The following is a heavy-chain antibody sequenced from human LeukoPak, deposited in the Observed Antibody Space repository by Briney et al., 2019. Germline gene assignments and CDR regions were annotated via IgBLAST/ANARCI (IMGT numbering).Heavy chain of an antibody. CDR2: MNPNSGNT. CDR3: ARSPPEWLVPNDY. J-gene: IGHJ4*02. D-gene: IGHD6-19*01. CDR1: GYTFTSYD. Sequence: ASVKVSCKASGYTFTSYDINWVRQATGQGLEWMGWMNPNSGNTGYAEKFQGRVTITRNTSISTAYMELSSLRSDDTAVYYCARSPPEWLVPNDYWGQGTEVTVSS. V-gene: IGHV1-8*03.